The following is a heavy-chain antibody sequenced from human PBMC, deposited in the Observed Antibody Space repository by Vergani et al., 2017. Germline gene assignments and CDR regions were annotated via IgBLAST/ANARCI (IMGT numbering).Heavy chain of an antibody. CDR1: GGSISSSSYY. CDR3: AREGYSSSWYRDN. D-gene: IGHD6-13*01. CDR2: IYYSGST. Sequence: QLQLQESGPGLVKPSETLSLTCTVSGGSISSSSYYWGWIRQPPGKGLEWIGSIYYSGSTYYNPSLKSRVTISVDTSKNQFSLKLSSVTAADTAVYYCAREGYSSSWYRDNWGQGTLVTVSS. V-gene: IGHV4-39*07. J-gene: IGHJ4*02.